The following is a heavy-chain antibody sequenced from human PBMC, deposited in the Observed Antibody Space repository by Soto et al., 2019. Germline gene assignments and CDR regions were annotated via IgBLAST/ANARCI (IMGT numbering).Heavy chain of an antibody. V-gene: IGHV3-15*07. CDR3: TTEACWGDAFDL. J-gene: IGHJ3*01. Sequence: EVQVVESGGGLVKPGGSLRLSCAASGFTFTHAWMNWVRQAPEKGLEWVGRIKTKSDGGTTDYAAPVKGRFIISRDVSKDTVYLQMNSLKTEDTAVYYCTTEACWGDAFDLWGQGTMVTVSS. CDR2: IKTKSDGGTT. D-gene: IGHD3-16*01. CDR1: GFTFTHAW.